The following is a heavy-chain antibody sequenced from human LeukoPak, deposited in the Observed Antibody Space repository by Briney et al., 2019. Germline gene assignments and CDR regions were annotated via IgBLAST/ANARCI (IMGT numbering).Heavy chain of an antibody. CDR2: INHSGST. J-gene: IGHJ4*02. CDR1: GGSFSGYY. V-gene: IGHV4-34*01. D-gene: IGHD5-18*01. CDR3: ATLQYSYGVDY. Sequence: SETLSLTCAVYGGSFSGYYWSWIRQPPGKGLEWIGEINHSGSTNYNPSLKSRVTISVDTSKNQFSLKLSSVTAADTAVYYCATLQYSYGVDYWGQGTLVTVSS.